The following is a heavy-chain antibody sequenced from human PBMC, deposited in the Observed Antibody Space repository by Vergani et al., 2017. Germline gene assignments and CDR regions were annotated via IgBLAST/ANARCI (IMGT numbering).Heavy chain of an antibody. CDR1: GGTFSSYT. CDR2: IIPILGIA. J-gene: IGHJ4*02. Sequence: QVQLVQSGAEVKKPGSSVKVSCKASGGTFSSYTISWVRQAPGQGLEWMGRIIPILGIANYAQKFQGRVTITADKSTSTAYMELSSLRSEDTAVYYCATGDQLVAATRFGYWGQGTLVTVSS. V-gene: IGHV1-69*02. CDR3: ATGDQLVAATRFGY. D-gene: IGHD2-15*01.